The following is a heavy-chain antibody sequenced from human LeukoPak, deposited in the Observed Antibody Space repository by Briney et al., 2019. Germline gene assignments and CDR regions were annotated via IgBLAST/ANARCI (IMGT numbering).Heavy chain of an antibody. Sequence: SQTLSLTCTVSGGSISSGSYYWSWIRQPAGKGLEWIGRIYTSGSTNYNPSLKSRVTISVDTSKNQFSLKLSSVTAADTAVYYCASLVGDSSGWDLDAFDIWGQGTMVTVSS. CDR3: ASLVGDSSGWDLDAFDI. CDR2: IYTSGST. D-gene: IGHD6-19*01. CDR1: GGSISSGSYY. J-gene: IGHJ3*02. V-gene: IGHV4-61*02.